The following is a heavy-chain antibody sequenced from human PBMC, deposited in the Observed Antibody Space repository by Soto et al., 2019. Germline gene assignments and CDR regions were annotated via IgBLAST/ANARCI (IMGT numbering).Heavy chain of an antibody. CDR1: GFTFSSYA. V-gene: IGHV3-23*01. Sequence: GGSLRLSCAASGFTFSSYAMSWVRQAPGKGLEWVSAISGSGGSTYYADSVKGRFTISRDNSKNTLYLQMNSLRAEDTAVYYCAKVRSRYRSTWPFDYWGQGTLVTVSS. CDR3: AKVRSRYRSTWPFDY. D-gene: IGHD2-2*02. CDR2: ISGSGGST. J-gene: IGHJ4*02.